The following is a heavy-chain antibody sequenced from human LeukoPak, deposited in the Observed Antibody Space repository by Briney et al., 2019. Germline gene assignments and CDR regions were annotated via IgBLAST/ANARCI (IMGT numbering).Heavy chain of an antibody. CDR2: IYYSGST. D-gene: IGHD4-23*01. CDR1: GGSISSSSYY. CDR3: ARVLAGYGGNSRAEPYYFDY. J-gene: IGHJ4*02. V-gene: IGHV4-39*07. Sequence: SETLSLTCTVSGGSISSSSYYWGWIRQPPGKGLEWIGSIYYSGSTYYNPSLKSRVTISVDTSKNQFSLKLSSVTAADTAVYYCARVLAGYGGNSRAEPYYFDYWGQGTLVTVSS.